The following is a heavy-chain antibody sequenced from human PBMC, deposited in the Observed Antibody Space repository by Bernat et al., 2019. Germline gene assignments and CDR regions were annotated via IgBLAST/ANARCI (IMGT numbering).Heavy chain of an antibody. V-gene: IGHV4-38-2*01. D-gene: IGHD1-20*01. J-gene: IGHJ5*02. CDR3: ARSPGRITGINWFDP. Sequence: QVQLQESGPGLVKPSETLSLTCAVSGYSISSGYYWGWIRQPPGKGLEWIGSIYRSGRTYYNPSLKSRVTISVDTSKNQFSLKLSSVTAADTAVYYCARSPGRITGINWFDPWGQGTLVTVSS. CDR1: GYSISSGYY. CDR2: IYRSGRT.